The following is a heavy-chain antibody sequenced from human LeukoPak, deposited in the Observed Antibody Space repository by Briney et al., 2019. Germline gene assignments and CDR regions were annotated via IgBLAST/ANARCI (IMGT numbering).Heavy chain of an antibody. V-gene: IGHV3-74*01. J-gene: IGHJ4*02. CDR2: ISNDGSRT. CDR1: GFTFSHFW. CDR3: AREARPYYFDY. Sequence: GGSLRLSCAASGFTFSHFWMHWVRQVPGKGLVWVSRISNDGSRTAYADSVKGRFTISRDNAKNSLYLQMNSLRAEDTAVYYCAREARPYYFDYWGQGTLVTVSS. D-gene: IGHD6-6*01.